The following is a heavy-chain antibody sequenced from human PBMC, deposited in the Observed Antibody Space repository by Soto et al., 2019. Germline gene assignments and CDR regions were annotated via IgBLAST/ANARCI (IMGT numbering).Heavy chain of an antibody. Sequence: EMQLKESGGGLVQRGGSLRLSCVASGFSFSSHAMGWVRQAPGKGLEWVSSLIGGGGDTFYADSVKGRFTISRHNSRNTLYLQMDGLTAADTAVYYCVRCGYFSRSDYSWYFDVWGRGTPVSVSS. D-gene: IGHD3-16*01. J-gene: IGHJ2*01. V-gene: IGHV3-23*01. CDR1: GFSFSSHA. CDR3: VRCGYFSRSDYSWYFDV. CDR2: LIGGGGDT.